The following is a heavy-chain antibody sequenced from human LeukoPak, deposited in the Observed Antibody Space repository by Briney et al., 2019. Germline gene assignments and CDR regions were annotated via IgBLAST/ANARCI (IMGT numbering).Heavy chain of an antibody. CDR1: GYTFTGYY. CDR2: INPNSGGT. V-gene: IGHV1-2*02. Sequence: GASVKVSCKASGYTFTGYYMHWVRQAPGQGLEWMGWINPNSGGTNYAQKFQGRVTMTRDTSISTAYMELSRLRSDDTAVYYCARVRGRAGKDYYFDYWGQGTLVTVSS. CDR3: ARVRGRAGKDYYFDY. J-gene: IGHJ4*02. D-gene: IGHD1-1*01.